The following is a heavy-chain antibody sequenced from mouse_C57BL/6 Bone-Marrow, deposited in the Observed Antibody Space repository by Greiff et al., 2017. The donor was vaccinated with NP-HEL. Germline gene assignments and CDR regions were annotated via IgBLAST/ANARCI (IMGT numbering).Heavy chain of an antibody. D-gene: IGHD2-4*01. CDR3: ARLDYDDY. Sequence: QVQLQQSGAELVRPGASVKLSCKASGYTFTDYYINWVEQRPGQGLEWIARIYPGSGNTYYNEKFKGKATLTAEKSSSTAYMQLSSLTSEDSAVYFCARLDYDDYWGQGTTLTVSS. CDR2: IYPGSGNT. V-gene: IGHV1-76*01. CDR1: GYTFTDYY. J-gene: IGHJ2*01.